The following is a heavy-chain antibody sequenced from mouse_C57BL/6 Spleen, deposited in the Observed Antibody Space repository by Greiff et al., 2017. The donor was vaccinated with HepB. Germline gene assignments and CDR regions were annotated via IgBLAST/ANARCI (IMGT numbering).Heavy chain of an antibody. V-gene: IGHV1-74*01. J-gene: IGHJ3*01. CDR1: GYTFTSYW. D-gene: IGHD1-1*01. Sequence: QVQLQHPGAELVKPGASVKVSCKASGYTFTSYWMHWVKQRPGQGLEWIGRIHPSDSDTNYNQKFKGKATLTVDKSSSTAYMQLSSLTSEDSAVYYCAIEYYGSSPFAYWGQGTLVTVSA. CDR2: IHPSDSDT. CDR3: AIEYYGSSPFAY.